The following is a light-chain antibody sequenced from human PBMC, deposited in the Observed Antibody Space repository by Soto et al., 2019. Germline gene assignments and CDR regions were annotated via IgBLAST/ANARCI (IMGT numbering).Light chain of an antibody. CDR2: DAS. V-gene: IGKV3-11*01. Sequence: ETVLTQSPATLSLSPGETATLSCRASQNVDIYLAWYQQKPGQAPRLLIYDASNRATGIPARFSGSGSGTDFTLTISNLEPEDFAVYYCQQRKYWPPLTFGQGTRLE. CDR1: QNVDIY. CDR3: QQRKYWPPLT. J-gene: IGKJ5*01.